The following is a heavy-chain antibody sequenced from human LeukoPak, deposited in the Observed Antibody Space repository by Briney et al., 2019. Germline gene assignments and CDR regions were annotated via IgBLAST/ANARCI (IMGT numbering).Heavy chain of an antibody. V-gene: IGHV3-74*01. Sequence: GGSLRLSCAASGFTFSSYWMHWVRQAPGKGLVWVSRINSDGSSTSYADSVKGRFTISRDNAKNTLYPQMNSLRAEDTAVYYCARDLPAGIAAAATFDYWGQGTLVTVSP. CDR3: ARDLPAGIAAAATFDY. J-gene: IGHJ4*02. CDR2: INSDGSST. D-gene: IGHD6-13*01. CDR1: GFTFSSYW.